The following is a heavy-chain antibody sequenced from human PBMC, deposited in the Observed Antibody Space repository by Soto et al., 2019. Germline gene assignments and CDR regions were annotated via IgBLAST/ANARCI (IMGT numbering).Heavy chain of an antibody. CDR1: GFTFSDYG. CDR2: ISYDGSKK. V-gene: IGHV3-30*03. J-gene: IGHJ4*02. CDR3: XXXXXXXDYFDY. Sequence: QVQVVESGGGVVQPGRSLRLSCAASGFTFSDYGMHWVRQAPGKGLEWVAVISYDGSKKYYADSVKGRFTTSRDNXXXXXXXXXXXXXXXXXXXXXXXXXXXXXDYFDYWGQGTLVTVSS.